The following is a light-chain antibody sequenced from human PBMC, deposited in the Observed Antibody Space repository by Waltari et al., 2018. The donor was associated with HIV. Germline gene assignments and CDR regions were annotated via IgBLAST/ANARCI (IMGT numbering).Light chain of an antibody. V-gene: IGLV2-14*03. CDR1: SSDIGAYHY. CDR3: TSYTSSSTLV. J-gene: IGLJ2*01. Sequence: QSALTKPASVSGSPGQSITISCTGTSSDIGAYHYFSWYQHHPGKAPKLIIYDVTNRPSGVSNRFSGSKSGNTASLTISGLQAEDESDYYCTSYTSSSTLVFGGGTKLTVL. CDR2: DVT.